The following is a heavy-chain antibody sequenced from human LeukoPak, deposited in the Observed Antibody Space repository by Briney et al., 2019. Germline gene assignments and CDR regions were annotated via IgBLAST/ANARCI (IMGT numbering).Heavy chain of an antibody. Sequence: GGSLRLSCVASGFTFSSYSMNWVRQAPGKGLEWVSYISSSSSTIYYADSLKGRFTISRDNAKNSLYLQMNSLRDEDTAVYYCAREGPVDCSSTSCYADYWGQGTLVTVSS. V-gene: IGHV3-48*02. CDR3: AREGPVDCSSTSCYADY. CDR2: ISSSSSTI. D-gene: IGHD2-2*01. J-gene: IGHJ4*02. CDR1: GFTFSSYS.